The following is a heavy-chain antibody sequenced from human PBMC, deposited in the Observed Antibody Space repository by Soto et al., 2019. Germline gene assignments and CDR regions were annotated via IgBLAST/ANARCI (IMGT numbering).Heavy chain of an antibody. Sequence: QVQLVQSGAEVKKPGSSVKVSCKASGGTFSSYAISWVRQAPGQGLEWMGGIIPIFGTANYAQKFQDRVTITADESTSTAYMELSSLRSEDTAVYYCARALGYCSGGSCYSQEYNWFDPWGQGTLVTVSS. J-gene: IGHJ5*02. V-gene: IGHV1-69*01. CDR1: GGTFSSYA. D-gene: IGHD2-15*01. CDR2: IIPIFGTA. CDR3: ARALGYCSGGSCYSQEYNWFDP.